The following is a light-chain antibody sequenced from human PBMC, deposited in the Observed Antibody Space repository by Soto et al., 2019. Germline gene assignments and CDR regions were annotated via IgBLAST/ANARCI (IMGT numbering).Light chain of an antibody. CDR1: QSMSSNY. V-gene: IGKV3-20*01. CDR3: QQYDDSMT. J-gene: IGKJ1*01. Sequence: EIVLTQSPGTLSLSPGERATLSCMASQSMSSNYLAWYQQKPGQAPRLLIYGASTRATGIPDRFSGSGSGTDFTLTISRLEPEDFAVYHCQQYDDSMTFGQGTKVDIK. CDR2: GAS.